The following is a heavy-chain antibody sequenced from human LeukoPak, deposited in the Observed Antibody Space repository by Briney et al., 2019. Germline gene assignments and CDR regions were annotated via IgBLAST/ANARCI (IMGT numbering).Heavy chain of an antibody. D-gene: IGHD6-19*01. V-gene: IGHV3-23*01. CDR2: ISDSGGST. CDR3: AKQDIRSSAWYD. CDR1: GFTFSTFY. Sequence: GGSLRLSCAASGFTFSTFYMSWVRQAPGQGLEWVSAISDSGGSTYYADSVKGRFTISRDNSKNTLYLQMNSLRAEDTAVYYCAKQDIRSSAWYDWGQGTLVTVSS. J-gene: IGHJ4*02.